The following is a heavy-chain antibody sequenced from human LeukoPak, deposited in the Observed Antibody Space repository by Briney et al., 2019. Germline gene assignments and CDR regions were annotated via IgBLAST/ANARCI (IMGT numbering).Heavy chain of an antibody. D-gene: IGHD3-3*01. V-gene: IGHV4-59*01. J-gene: IGHJ4*02. CDR2: IYYSGST. Sequence: PSETLSLTCTVSGGSISSYYWSWIRQPPGKGLEWIGYIYYSGSTNYNPSLKSRVTISVDTSKNQFSLKLSSVTAADTAVYYCARGYDFWSGYANFDYWGQGTLVTVSS. CDR1: GGSISSYY. CDR3: ARGYDFWSGYANFDY.